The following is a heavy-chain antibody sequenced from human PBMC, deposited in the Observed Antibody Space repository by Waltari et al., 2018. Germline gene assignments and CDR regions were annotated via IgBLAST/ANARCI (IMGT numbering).Heavy chain of an antibody. CDR2: IRYDGSNK. CDR1: GFTFSSYG. D-gene: IGHD3-9*01. CDR3: AKAPVIDWLYFDY. Sequence: QVQLVESGGGVVQPGGSLRLSCAASGFTFSSYGMHWVRQAPGKGLEWVAFIRYDGSNKYYADSVKGRITISRDNSKNTLYLQMNSLRAEDTAVYYCAKAPVIDWLYFDYWGQGTLVTVSS. V-gene: IGHV3-30*02. J-gene: IGHJ4*02.